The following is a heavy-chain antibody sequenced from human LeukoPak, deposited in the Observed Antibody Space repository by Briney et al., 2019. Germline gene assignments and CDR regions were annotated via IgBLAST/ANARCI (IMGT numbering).Heavy chain of an antibody. CDR3: ANGGYYYDSSGYPDY. J-gene: IGHJ4*02. D-gene: IGHD3-22*01. V-gene: IGHV3-33*06. CDR2: IWYDGNTK. Sequence: GGSLRLSCAASGFTFSSYGMHWVRQVPGKGLEWVAVIWYDGNTKYYANSVKGRFTISRDNSKSTLYLQMNSLRADDTAVYYCANGGYYYDSSGYPDYWGQGTLVTVSS. CDR1: GFTFSSYG.